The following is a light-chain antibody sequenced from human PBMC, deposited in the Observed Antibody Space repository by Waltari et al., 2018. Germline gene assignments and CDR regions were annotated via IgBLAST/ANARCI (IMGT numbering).Light chain of an antibody. CDR3: QQYERSPLT. J-gene: IGKJ4*01. CDR2: GRS. Sequence: EILLTQSTGTLSLSPGDRASLSCRASQSLTFGDVAWYQQKRGQAPRLLFYGRSTSAAGISDRFTGSGSGTDCTLTISSLEPEDFAMYYCQQYERSPLTFGGGTKVEIK. CDR1: QSLTFGD. V-gene: IGKV3-20*01.